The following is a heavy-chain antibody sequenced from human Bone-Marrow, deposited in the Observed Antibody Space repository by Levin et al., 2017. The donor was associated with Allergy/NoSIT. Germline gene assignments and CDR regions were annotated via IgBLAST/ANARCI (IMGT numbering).Heavy chain of an antibody. J-gene: IGHJ3*01. CDR3: GMDPNGDYIGAFDF. CDR1: GFTFSRYA. D-gene: IGHD4-17*01. CDR2: ITGSGSGT. Sequence: QPGGSLRLSCAASGFTFSRYAMTWVRQAPGKGLEWVSSITGSGSGTYYADSVQGRFTISRDNSQNTLYLQMISLRAEDTALYYCGMDPNGDYIGAFDFWGQGTMVTVSS. V-gene: IGHV3-23*01.